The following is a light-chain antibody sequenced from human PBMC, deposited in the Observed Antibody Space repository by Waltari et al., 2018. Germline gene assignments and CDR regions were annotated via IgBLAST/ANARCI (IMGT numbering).Light chain of an antibody. V-gene: IGLV1-51*02. Sequence: QSVLTQPPSVSATPGQKVTISCSGSSSNIGKNYVSWYQKLPGTSPNILSYEHNTRSSGIRDRSSCSTSGTSATLGITGLQTGDEADYYCGTWDSSLSDVVFGGGTKLTVL. CDR2: EHN. CDR1: SSNIGKNY. CDR3: GTWDSSLSDVV. J-gene: IGLJ2*01.